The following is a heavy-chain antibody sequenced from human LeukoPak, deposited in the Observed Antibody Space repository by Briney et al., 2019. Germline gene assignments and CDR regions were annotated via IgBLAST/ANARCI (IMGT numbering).Heavy chain of an antibody. CDR2: ISYDGSNK. J-gene: IGHJ4*02. CDR1: GFTFSNYA. Sequence: PGGSLRLSCAASGFTFSNYAMSWVRQAPGKGLEWVAVISYDGSNKYYADSVKGRFTISRDNSKNTLYLQMNSLRAEDTAVYYCAKDEYSGYDLGYWGQGTLVTVSS. V-gene: IGHV3-30*18. CDR3: AKDEYSGYDLGY. D-gene: IGHD5-12*01.